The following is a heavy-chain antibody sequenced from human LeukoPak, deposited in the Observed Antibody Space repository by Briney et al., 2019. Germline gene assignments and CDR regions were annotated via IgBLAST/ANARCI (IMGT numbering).Heavy chain of an antibody. CDR2: MNPNGGNT. V-gene: IGHV1-8*01. J-gene: IGHJ4*02. CDR1: GYTFTSYD. CDR3: ARGHYGSGSYYNDY. D-gene: IGHD3-10*01. Sequence: ASVKVSCMASGYTFTSYDINWVRQATGQGLEWMGWMNPNGGNTGYAQKFQGRVTMTRNTSISTAYMELSSLRSEDTAVYYCARGHYGSGSYYNDYWGQGTLVTVSS.